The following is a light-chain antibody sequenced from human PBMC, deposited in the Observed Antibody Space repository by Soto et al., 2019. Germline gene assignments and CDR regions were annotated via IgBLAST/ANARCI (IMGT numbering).Light chain of an antibody. Sequence: IQMTHSPSYLYASVGDRVTITCRASQSIATYLNWYQQKPGKAPKLLIYGVSSLQSGVPSRFSGRRSGADFTLTISSLQPEDYATYYCQQSYSNSWTFGQGTKVDIK. CDR3: QQSYSNSWT. V-gene: IGKV1-39*01. CDR2: GVS. CDR1: QSIATY. J-gene: IGKJ1*01.